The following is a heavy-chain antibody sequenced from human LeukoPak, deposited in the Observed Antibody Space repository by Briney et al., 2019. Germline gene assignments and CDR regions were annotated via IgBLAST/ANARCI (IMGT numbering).Heavy chain of an antibody. V-gene: IGHV4-61*02. Sequence: SETLSLTCTVSGGSISSGSYYWSWIRQPAGKGLEWIGRIYTSGSTNYNPSLKSRVTISVDTSKNQFSLKLSSVTAADTAVYYCARSYSSGWPPASFDYWGQGTLVTVSS. D-gene: IGHD6-19*01. CDR3: ARSYSSGWPPASFDY. J-gene: IGHJ4*02. CDR1: GGSISSGSYY. CDR2: IYTSGST.